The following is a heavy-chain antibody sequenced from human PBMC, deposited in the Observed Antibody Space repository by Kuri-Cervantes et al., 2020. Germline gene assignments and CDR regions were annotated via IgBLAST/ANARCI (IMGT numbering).Heavy chain of an antibody. V-gene: IGHV4-34*01. J-gene: IGHJ6*02. D-gene: IGHD2-15*01. CDR2: INHSGST. CDR1: GGSFSGYY. Sequence: ESLKISCAVSGGSFSGYYWSWIRQPPGKGLEWIGEINHSGSTNYNPSLKSRVTISVDTSKNQFSLKLSSVTAADTAVYYCARSIVVVVAATPGYYYYGMDVWRQGTTVTVSS. CDR3: ARSIVVVVAATPGYYYYGMDV.